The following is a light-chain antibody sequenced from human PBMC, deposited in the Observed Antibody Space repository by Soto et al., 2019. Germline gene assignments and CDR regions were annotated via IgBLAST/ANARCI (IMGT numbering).Light chain of an antibody. Sequence: QSVLTQPPSVSGAPGQRVTISCTGSSSNIGAGYDVHWYQQLPGRAPKLLIYGNTNRPSGVPDRFSGSKSGTSASLAITGLAADDAAYYYCLSFDSRRGVVFGGGTKLTVL. CDR3: LSFDSRRGVV. J-gene: IGLJ2*01. V-gene: IGLV1-40*01. CDR1: SSNIGAGYD. CDR2: GNT.